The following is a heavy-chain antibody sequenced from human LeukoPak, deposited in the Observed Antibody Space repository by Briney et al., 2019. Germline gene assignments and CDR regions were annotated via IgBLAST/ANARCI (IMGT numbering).Heavy chain of an antibody. J-gene: IGHJ4*02. CDR1: GFTFSSAW. Sequence: GGSLRLSCAASGFTFSSAWMSWVRQAPGKGLEWVGRIKSKTDGGTTDYAAPVKGRFTISRDDSKNTLYLQMNSLKTEDTAVYYCTTLTGYCSSTSCEDYWGQGTLVTVSS. D-gene: IGHD2-2*01. V-gene: IGHV3-15*01. CDR3: TTLTGYCSSTSCEDY. CDR2: IKSKTDGGTT.